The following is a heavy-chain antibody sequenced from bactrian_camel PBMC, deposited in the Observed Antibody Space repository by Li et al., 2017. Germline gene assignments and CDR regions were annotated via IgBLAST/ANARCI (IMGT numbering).Heavy chain of an antibody. D-gene: IGHD6*01. CDR2: INSGDELT. Sequence: VQLVESGGGAVQVGGSLRLACAASGYSYNYYCLGWFRQAPGKGVELVGRINSGDELTDYAETVKGRFTISRDNAKNTLYLQMNSLKPEDTAIYYCAAEPRQHESCVGSVVAIWAFGTTGQWTQVTVS. CDR1: GYSYNYYC. J-gene: IGHJ6*01. V-gene: IGHV3S40*01. CDR3: AAEPRQHESCVGSVVAIWAFGT.